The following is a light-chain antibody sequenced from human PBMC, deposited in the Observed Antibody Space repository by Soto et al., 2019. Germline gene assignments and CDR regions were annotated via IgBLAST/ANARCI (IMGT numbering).Light chain of an antibody. CDR2: LGS. J-gene: IGKJ1*01. Sequence: IVLTQSPLSLHVTPVESATISCRSIQRLLQSSGHNFLDWYLQKPGQSPQLLIYLGSNRASGVPDRFSGSGSGTDFTLKISRVEAEDVGVYFCMQPLQAWTFGQGTKVDIK. V-gene: IGKV2-28*01. CDR3: MQPLQAWT. CDR1: QRLLQSSGHNF.